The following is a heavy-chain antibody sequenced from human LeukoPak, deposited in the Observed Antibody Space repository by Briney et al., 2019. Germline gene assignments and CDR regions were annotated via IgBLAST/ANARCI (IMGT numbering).Heavy chain of an antibody. D-gene: IGHD3-16*01. CDR2: INWNGEST. CDR3: ARVRRGGLHDYYMDV. V-gene: IGHV3-20*04. J-gene: IGHJ6*03. Sequence: GGSLRLSCAASGFTFDDNGMSWVRHAPGKWLQWVSGINWNGESTGYVDSVKGRFTISRDNAKNSLYLQMNSLRAEDTALYYCARVRRGGLHDYYMDVWGKRTTVTVSS. CDR1: GFTFDDNG.